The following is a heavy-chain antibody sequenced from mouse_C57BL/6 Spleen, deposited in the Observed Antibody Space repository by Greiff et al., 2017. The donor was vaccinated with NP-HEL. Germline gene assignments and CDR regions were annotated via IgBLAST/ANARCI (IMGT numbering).Heavy chain of an antibody. J-gene: IGHJ1*03. V-gene: IGHV1-22*01. CDR2: INPNNGGT. CDR1: GYTFTDYN. CDR3: ARSHYGAYWYFDV. Sequence: EVQLQQSGPELVKPGASVKMSCKASGYTFTDYNMNWVKQSHGKSLEWIGYINPNNGGTSYHQKFKGKATLTVNKSSSTAYMELLSLTSEDSAVYYCARSHYGAYWYFDVWGTGTTVTVSS. D-gene: IGHD1-2*01.